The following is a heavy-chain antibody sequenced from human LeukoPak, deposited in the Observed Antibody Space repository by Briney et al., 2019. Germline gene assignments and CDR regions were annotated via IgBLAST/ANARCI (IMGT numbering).Heavy chain of an antibody. Sequence: GASVKVSCKASGSTFSSYAISWVRQAPGQGLEWMGRINPNSGGTNYAQKFQGRVTMTRDTSISTAYMELSRLRSDDTAVYYCAHHDYWGQGTLVTVSS. V-gene: IGHV1-2*06. CDR1: GSTFSSYA. J-gene: IGHJ4*02. CDR2: INPNSGGT. CDR3: AHHDY.